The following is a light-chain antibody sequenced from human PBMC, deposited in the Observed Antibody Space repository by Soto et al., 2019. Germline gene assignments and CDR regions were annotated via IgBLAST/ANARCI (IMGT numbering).Light chain of an antibody. Sequence: DIQMTQSPSTLSASVGDRVTITCRASQNINSWLAWYQQKPGQAPKLLIYKASSLVSGFPSRFSGSGSGTEFTLTISSLQPDDFAAYYCQQYDIYPITFGQGTRLEIK. V-gene: IGKV1-5*03. CDR1: QNINSW. J-gene: IGKJ5*01. CDR3: QQYDIYPIT. CDR2: KAS.